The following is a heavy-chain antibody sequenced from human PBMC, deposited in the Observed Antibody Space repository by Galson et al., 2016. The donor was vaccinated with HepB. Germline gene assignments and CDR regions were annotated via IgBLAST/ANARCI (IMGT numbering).Heavy chain of an antibody. Sequence: SLRLSCAASTFTVNSNHMSWVRQAPGKGLEWVSIIYRGGSTKYPESLKGRFTISRDNAKNTVYLQMNSLTAEDTAVYYCAREFESQVGWFDPWGQGTMVTVSS. CDR2: IYRGGST. V-gene: IGHV3-66*01. J-gene: IGHJ5*02. CDR1: TFTVNSNH. CDR3: AREFESQVGWFDP. D-gene: IGHD1-26*01.